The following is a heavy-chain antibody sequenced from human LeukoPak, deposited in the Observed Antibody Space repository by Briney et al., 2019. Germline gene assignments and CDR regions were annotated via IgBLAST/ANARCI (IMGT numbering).Heavy chain of an antibody. Sequence: GGSLRLSCAASGFTFSSYAMSWVRQAPGKGLEWVSGISGSGVNTYYADSVKGRFTISRDNSKNTLYVQVNSLGTEDTAAYYCAKGSYYDSSGSFYFDYWGQGTLVTVSS. D-gene: IGHD3-22*01. CDR1: GFTFSSYA. J-gene: IGHJ4*02. CDR3: AKGSYYDSSGSFYFDY. CDR2: ISGSGVNT. V-gene: IGHV3-23*01.